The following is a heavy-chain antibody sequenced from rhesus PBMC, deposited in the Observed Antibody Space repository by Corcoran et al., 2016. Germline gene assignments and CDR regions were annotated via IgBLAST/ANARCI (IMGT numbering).Heavy chain of an antibody. CDR3: ATSWNPYGLDS. CDR2: ISGSCGGT. CDR1: GGSVSSSNW. J-gene: IGHJ6*01. Sequence: QLQLQESGPGLVKPSETLSLTCAVSGGSVSSSNWWSWIRQPPGKGLGWIGGISGSCGGTISHPSLTSRVALSTDTAKNQFSLKVSSGTASDTAVYCCATSWNPYGLDSWGQGVVVTVSS. D-gene: IGHD1-1*01. V-gene: IGHV4-57*01.